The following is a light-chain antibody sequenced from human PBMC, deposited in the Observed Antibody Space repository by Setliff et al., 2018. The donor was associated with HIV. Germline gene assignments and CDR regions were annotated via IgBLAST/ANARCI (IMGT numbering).Light chain of an antibody. V-gene: IGKV4-1*01. CDR2: WAS. CDR1: QSVLYSSNNKNY. CDR3: QQYFDVPTWT. Sequence: DIVMTQSPDSLAVSLGERATINCKSSQSVLYSSNNKNYLAWYQRKPGQPPKLLIYWASTRASGVPDRFRGSGSGTDFTLTIRSLQAEDVAVYYCQQYFDVPTWTFGQGTKVDIK. J-gene: IGKJ1*01.